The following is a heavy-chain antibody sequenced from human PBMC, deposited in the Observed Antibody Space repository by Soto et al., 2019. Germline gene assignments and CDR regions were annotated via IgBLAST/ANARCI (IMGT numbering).Heavy chain of an antibody. CDR3: AREVPSRYFDL. D-gene: IGHD3-10*01. CDR2: INHSGST. Sequence: QVRLQQWGAGLLKPSETLPLTCAVYGGSFSDYYWSWIRQPPGKGLEWIGEINHSGSTNYNPSLNGRVTISVDTSKNQFALKLNCVTAADTAVYYCAREVPSRYFDLWGRGPPVTVSS. J-gene: IGHJ2*01. CDR1: GGSFSDYY. V-gene: IGHV4-34*01.